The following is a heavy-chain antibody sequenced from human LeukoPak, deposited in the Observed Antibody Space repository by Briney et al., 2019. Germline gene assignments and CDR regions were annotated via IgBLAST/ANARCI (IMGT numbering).Heavy chain of an antibody. D-gene: IGHD4-17*01. CDR2: VSIGGSFI. J-gene: IGHJ2*01. Sequence: GGSLRLSCAASGFTFSSYGMNWVRQAPGKGLEWVSFVSIGGSFIYYADSVRGRFTISRDDAKNSLYLQMNSLTAEDTAEYYCARNKINTVTTGWYFGLWGRGTLVSVSS. V-gene: IGHV3-21*01. CDR1: GFTFSSYG. CDR3: ARNKINTVTTGWYFGL.